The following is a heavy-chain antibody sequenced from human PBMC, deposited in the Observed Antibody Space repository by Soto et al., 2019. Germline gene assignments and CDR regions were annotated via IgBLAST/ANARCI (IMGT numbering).Heavy chain of an antibody. J-gene: IGHJ6*02. CDR2: IVVGSGNT. D-gene: IGHD2-15*01. CDR3: AADSGNIVVVVAARDYGMDV. CDR1: GFTFTSSA. V-gene: IGHV1-58*01. Sequence: SVKVSCKASGFTFTSSAVQWVRQARGQRLEWIGWIVVGSGNTNYAQKFQERVTITRDMSTSAAYMELSSLRSEDTAVYYCAADSGNIVVVVAARDYGMDVWGQGTTVTVSS.